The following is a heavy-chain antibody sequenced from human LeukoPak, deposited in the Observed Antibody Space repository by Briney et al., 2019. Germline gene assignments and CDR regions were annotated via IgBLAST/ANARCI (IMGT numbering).Heavy chain of an antibody. Sequence: PGGSLRLSCAASGFTFSSYGMHWVRQAPGKGLEWVAVISYDGSNKYYAESVKGRFTISRDNSKNTLYLQVNSLRAEDTAVYYCAKGTSYNWNDGWFDPWGNGILVTVSS. J-gene: IGHJ5*02. D-gene: IGHD1-20*01. CDR2: ISYDGSNK. V-gene: IGHV3-30*18. CDR3: AKGTSYNWNDGWFDP. CDR1: GFTFSSYG.